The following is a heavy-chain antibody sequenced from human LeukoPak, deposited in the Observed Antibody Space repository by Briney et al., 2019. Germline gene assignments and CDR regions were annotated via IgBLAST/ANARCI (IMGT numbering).Heavy chain of an antibody. J-gene: IGHJ4*02. D-gene: IGHD5-12*01. V-gene: IGHV3-11*06. CDR2: ISSSSGYT. Sequence: PGGSLRLSCAASGFTFSDYYVIWIRQAPGKGLEWVSYISSSSGYTNYVDSMKGRFTISRDNAKNSLYLQMNSLRAEDTAVYYCARVVATNFFDYWGQGTLVTVSS. CDR3: ARVVATNFFDY. CDR1: GFTFSDYY.